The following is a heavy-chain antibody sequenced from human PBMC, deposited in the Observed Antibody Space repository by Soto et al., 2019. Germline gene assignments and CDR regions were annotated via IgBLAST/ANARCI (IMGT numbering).Heavy chain of an antibody. Sequence: PGGSLRLSCAASGFTFSSYAMSWVRQAPGKGLEWVSAISGSGGSTYYADSVKGRFTISRDNSKNTLYLQMNSLRAEDTAVYYCAGCSLYYYYYGMDVWGQGTTVTVSS. CDR2: ISGSGGST. J-gene: IGHJ6*02. CDR1: GFTFSSYA. V-gene: IGHV3-23*01. CDR3: AGCSLYYYYYGMDV.